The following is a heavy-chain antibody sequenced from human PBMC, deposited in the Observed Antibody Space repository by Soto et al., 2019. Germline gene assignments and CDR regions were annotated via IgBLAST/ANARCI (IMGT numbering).Heavy chain of an antibody. CDR1: GFTFSSYA. Sequence: EVQLLESGGGLVQPGGSLRLSCAASGFTFSSYAMTWVRQAPGKGLEWVSAIRAIDFSTYYADSVNGRFTISRDNSKNTVYLQMNSLRAEDTAVYYCARRDGLDYWGQGTLVTVSS. V-gene: IGHV3-23*01. CDR2: IRAIDFST. CDR3: ARRDGLDY. J-gene: IGHJ4*02.